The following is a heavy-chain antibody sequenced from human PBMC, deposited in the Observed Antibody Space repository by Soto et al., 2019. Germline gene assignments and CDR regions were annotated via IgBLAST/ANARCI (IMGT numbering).Heavy chain of an antibody. CDR2: VNPGGIT. J-gene: IGHJ4*02. Sequence: PSETLSLTCAVYGGSLSGYYWTWIRQPPGKGLEWIGEVNPGGITNYSPSVKSRLKISLDTSKKEVSLEMTSVTAADTAVYYCGPVVPNTAIQSIDSWGPGTLVTVSS. D-gene: IGHD2-2*01. V-gene: IGHV4-34*01. CDR3: GPVVPNTAIQSIDS. CDR1: GGSLSGYY.